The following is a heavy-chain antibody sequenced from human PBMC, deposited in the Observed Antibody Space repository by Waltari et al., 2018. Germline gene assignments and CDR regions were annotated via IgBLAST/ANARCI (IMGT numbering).Heavy chain of an antibody. J-gene: IGHJ4*02. CDR1: GYTLTGYY. V-gene: IGHV1-2*06. CDR3: ATSSSWTTLVY. Sequence: QVPLVQSGAEVKKPGASVKVSCTASGYTLTGYYMHWGRQAPGQGLEWMGRINPNSGGTNYAQKFQGRVTMTRDTSISTAYMELSRLRSDDTAVYYCATSSSWTTLVYWGQGTLVTVSS. D-gene: IGHD6-13*01. CDR2: INPNSGGT.